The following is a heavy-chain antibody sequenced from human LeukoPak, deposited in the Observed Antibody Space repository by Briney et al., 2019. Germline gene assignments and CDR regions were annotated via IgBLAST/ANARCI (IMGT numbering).Heavy chain of an antibody. CDR3: ARYQNSFDY. V-gene: IGHV4-61*02. CDR2: IYTSGST. Sequence: SQTLSLTCTVSGGSISSGSYYWSWIRQPAGKGLEWIGRIYTSGSTNYNPSLKSRVTISVDTSKNQFSLKLSSVTAADTAVYYCARYQNSFDYWGQGTLVTVSS. CDR1: GGSISSGSYY. J-gene: IGHJ4*02.